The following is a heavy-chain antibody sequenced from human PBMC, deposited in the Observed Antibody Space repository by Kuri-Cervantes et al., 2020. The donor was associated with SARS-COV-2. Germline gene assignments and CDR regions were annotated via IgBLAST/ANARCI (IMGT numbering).Heavy chain of an antibody. V-gene: IGHV4-39*01. J-gene: IGHJ5*02. Sequence: SETLSLTCTVSGGSISSSSYYWGWIRQPPGKGLEWIGSIYYSGSTYYSPSLKSRVTISVDTSKNQFSLKPSSVTAADTAVYYCARHEGVPAAFRLNWFDPWGQGTLVTVSS. CDR1: GGSISSSSYY. CDR2: IYYSGST. D-gene: IGHD2-2*01. CDR3: ARHEGVPAAFRLNWFDP.